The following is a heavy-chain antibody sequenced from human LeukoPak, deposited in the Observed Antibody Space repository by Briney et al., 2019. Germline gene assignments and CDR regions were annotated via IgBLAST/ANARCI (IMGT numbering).Heavy chain of an antibody. D-gene: IGHD3-10*01. J-gene: IGHJ5*02. CDR1: GYTFTSYD. CDR3: ARGPIRFGELNWFDP. CDR2: MNPNSGNT. Sequence: ASVKVSCKASGYTFTSYDINWVRQAPGQGLEWMGWMNPNSGNTGYAQKFQGRVTMTRNTSISTAYMELSSLRSEDTAVYYCARGPIRFGELNWFDPWGQGTLVTVSS. V-gene: IGHV1-8*01.